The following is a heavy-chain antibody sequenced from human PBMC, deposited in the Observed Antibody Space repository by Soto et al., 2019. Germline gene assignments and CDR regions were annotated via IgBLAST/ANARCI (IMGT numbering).Heavy chain of an antibody. V-gene: IGHV4-61*05. CDR1: GGSSSSSSYY. CDR2: IYYSGST. D-gene: IGHD3-22*01. J-gene: IGHJ4*02. Sequence: SETLYLTCTVSGGSSSSSSYYWSWIRQPPGKGLEWIGYIYYSGSTNYNPSLKSRVTISVDTSKNQFSLKLSSVTAADTAVYYCASRQGYDSSGYYPIDYWGQGTLVT. CDR3: ASRQGYDSSGYYPIDY.